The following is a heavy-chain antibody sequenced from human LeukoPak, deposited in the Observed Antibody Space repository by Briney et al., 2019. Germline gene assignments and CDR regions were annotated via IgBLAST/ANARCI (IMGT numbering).Heavy chain of an antibody. CDR1: GFTLSNYG. V-gene: IGHV3-30*02. J-gene: IGHJ4*02. CDR3: ANLITAGGQIFDY. CDR2: IPHDGSNE. D-gene: IGHD6-13*01. Sequence: AGGSLRLSCAASGFTLSNYGMHWVRQAPGKGLEWVAFIPHDGSNEHYVDSVKGRFTISRDNSKNTLYLQMNSLRAEDTAVYYCANLITAGGQIFDYWGQGTLVTVSS.